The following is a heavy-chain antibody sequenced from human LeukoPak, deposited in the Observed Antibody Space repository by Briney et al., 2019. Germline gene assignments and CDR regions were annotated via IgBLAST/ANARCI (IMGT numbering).Heavy chain of an antibody. V-gene: IGHV4-39*01. CDR2: VYYSGST. CDR1: AGSISSSSYY. Sequence: PSETLSLTCTVSAGSISSSSYYWGWIRQPPGKGLEWIARVYYSGSTYYNPSLKSRVTISVDTSKNQCSLKLSSVTAADTAVYYCARTGYCSSTSCYPTNAFDIWGQGTMVTVSS. CDR3: ARTGYCSSTSCYPTNAFDI. J-gene: IGHJ3*02. D-gene: IGHD2-2*01.